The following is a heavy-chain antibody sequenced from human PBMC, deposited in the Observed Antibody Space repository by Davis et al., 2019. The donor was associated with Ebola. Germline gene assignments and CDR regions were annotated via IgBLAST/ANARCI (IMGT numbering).Heavy chain of an antibody. V-gene: IGHV3-33*01. CDR1: GFTFSSYG. CDR3: ARVGVRIAVVMNWFDP. J-gene: IGHJ5*02. Sequence: GESLKISCAASGFTFSSYGMHWVRQAPGKGLEWVAVIWYDGSNKYYADSVKGRFTISRDNSKNTLYLQMNSLRAEDTAVYYCARVGVRIAVVMNWFDPWGQGTLITVSS. CDR2: IWYDGSNK. D-gene: IGHD6-19*01.